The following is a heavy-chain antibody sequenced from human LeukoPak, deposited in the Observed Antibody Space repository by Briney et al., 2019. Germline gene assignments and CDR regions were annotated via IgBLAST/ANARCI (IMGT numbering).Heavy chain of an antibody. D-gene: IGHD3-9*01. CDR3: ARSGYYLPFDY. J-gene: IGHJ4*02. CDR2: IIPISGTA. CDR1: GGTFSSYA. V-gene: IGHV1-69*13. Sequence: SVKVSCKASGGTFSSYAISWVRQAPGQGLEWMGGIIPISGTANYAQKFQGRVTITADESTSTAYMELSSLRSEDTAVYCCARSGYYLPFDYWGQGTLVTVSS.